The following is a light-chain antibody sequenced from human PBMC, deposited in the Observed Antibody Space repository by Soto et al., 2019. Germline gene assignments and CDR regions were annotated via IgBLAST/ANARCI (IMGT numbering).Light chain of an antibody. Sequence: QSVLTQPASVSGSPGQSITISCTGTSSDVGGYDYVSWYQQHPGEAPKLMIYDVSNRPSGVSNRFSGSKSGNTASLTISGLQAEDEADYYCSSYTSSNTLVVFGGGTQLTVL. CDR1: SSDVGGYDY. CDR2: DVS. J-gene: IGLJ2*01. V-gene: IGLV2-14*03. CDR3: SSYTSSNTLVV.